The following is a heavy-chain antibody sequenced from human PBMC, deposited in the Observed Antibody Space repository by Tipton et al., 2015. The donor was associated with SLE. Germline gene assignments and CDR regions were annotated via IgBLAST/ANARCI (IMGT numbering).Heavy chain of an antibody. CDR1: GGSLSGYY. Sequence: LRLSCAVFGGSLSGYYWSWMRQLPGKGLEWIGEINHSVSANYNPSLKSRVTISVDTSKNQFSLKLTSVTAADTAMYYCARAGDGSGYYYAYWGQGTLVTVSS. CDR3: ARAGDGSGYYYAY. J-gene: IGHJ4*02. V-gene: IGHV4-34*01. CDR2: INHSVSA. D-gene: IGHD3-22*01.